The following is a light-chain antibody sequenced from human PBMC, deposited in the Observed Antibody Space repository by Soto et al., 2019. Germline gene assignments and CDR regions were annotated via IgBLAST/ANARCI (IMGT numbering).Light chain of an antibody. CDR3: QQYVSSPWA. Sequence: EIVITQSPATPSVSPGERATLSFRASQSVSSSFLAWYQQKAGQAPRLLIYGASRRATGIPDRFSGSGSGTDFTLTISRLEPEDFAVYYCQQYVSSPWAFGQGTKVDIK. J-gene: IGKJ1*01. V-gene: IGKV3-20*01. CDR1: QSVSSSF. CDR2: GAS.